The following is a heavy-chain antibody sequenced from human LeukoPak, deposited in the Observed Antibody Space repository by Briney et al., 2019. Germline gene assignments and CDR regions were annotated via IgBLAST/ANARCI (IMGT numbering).Heavy chain of an antibody. CDR1: GFTFSSYA. J-gene: IGHJ4*02. Sequence: GGSLRLSCAAPGFTFSSYAMSWVRQAPGKGLEWVSAISGSGGSTYYADSVKGRFTISRDNSKNTLYLQMNSLRAEDTAVYYCAKSPYCSSTSCYPYFDYWGQGTLVTVSS. D-gene: IGHD2-2*01. V-gene: IGHV3-23*01. CDR2: ISGSGGST. CDR3: AKSPYCSSTSCYPYFDY.